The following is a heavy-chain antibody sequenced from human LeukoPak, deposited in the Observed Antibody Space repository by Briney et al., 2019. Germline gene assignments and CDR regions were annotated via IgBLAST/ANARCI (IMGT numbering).Heavy chain of an antibody. CDR2: IYSDNT. V-gene: IGHV3-53*01. CDR3: ASEGDSSSWRSNY. J-gene: IGHJ4*02. D-gene: IGHD6-13*01. CDR1: GFTVSSNS. Sequence: GGSLRLSCTVSGFTVSSNSMSWVRQAPGKGLEWVSFIYSDNTHYSDSVKGRFTISRDNAKNSLYLQMNSLRAEDTAVYFCASEGDSSSWRSNYWGQGTLVTVSS.